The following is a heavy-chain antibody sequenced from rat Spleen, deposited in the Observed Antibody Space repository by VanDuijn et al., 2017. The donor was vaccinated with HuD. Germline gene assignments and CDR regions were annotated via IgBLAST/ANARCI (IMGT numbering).Heavy chain of an antibody. V-gene: IGHV2-30*01. CDR3: ARHDYSGDVDFEY. Sequence: QVQLKESGPGLVQPSQTLSLPCTVSGFSLPTSNVPWVRQPSGKSLVWMGTIWAGGGINYNSAVQSRLSISRDTSKSQVFLKMNSLQPEDTGTYYCARHDYSGDVDFEYWGQGVMVTVST. CDR1: GFSLPTSN. CDR2: IWAGGGI. D-gene: IGHD1-1*01. J-gene: IGHJ2*01.